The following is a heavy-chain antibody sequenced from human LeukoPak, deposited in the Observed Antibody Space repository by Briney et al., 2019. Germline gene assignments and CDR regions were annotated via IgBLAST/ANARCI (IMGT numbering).Heavy chain of an antibody. CDR2: ISYEGTNK. Sequence: GRSLRLSCTASGFTFGDYAMSWFRQAPGKGLEWVSVISYEGTNKYYADSLEGRFTISRDNSKNTLYLQMSSLRAEDTAVYYCARPGAPFGGVVAIDYWGQGTLVTVSS. CDR3: ARPGAPFGGVVAIDY. J-gene: IGHJ4*02. CDR1: GFTFGDYA. D-gene: IGHD3-16*02. V-gene: IGHV3-30-3*01.